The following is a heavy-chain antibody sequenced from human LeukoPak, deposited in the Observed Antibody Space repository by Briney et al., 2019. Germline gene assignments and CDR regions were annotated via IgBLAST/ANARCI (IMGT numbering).Heavy chain of an antibody. CDR3: ARVRVPAAILPSGSDP. CDR2: INAGNGNT. D-gene: IGHD2-2*02. Sequence: ASVKVSCKASGYTFTSYAMHWVRQAPGQRLEWMGWINAGNGNTKYSQKLQGRVTMTTDTSTSTAYMELRSLRSDDTAVYYCARVRVPAAILPSGSDPWGQGTLVTVSS. V-gene: IGHV1-3*01. CDR1: GYTFTSYA. J-gene: IGHJ5*02.